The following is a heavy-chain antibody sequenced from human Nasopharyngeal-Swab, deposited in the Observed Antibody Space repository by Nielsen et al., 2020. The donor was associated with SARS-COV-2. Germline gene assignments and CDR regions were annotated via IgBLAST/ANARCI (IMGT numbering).Heavy chain of an antibody. CDR2: INQDGSQK. D-gene: IGHD1-14*01. CDR1: GFTFSRSW. CDR3: ARDPEYSALDI. Sequence: GGSLRLSCAPSGFTFSRSWMAWVRQAPGKGLEWVANINQDGSQKYYVDSVKGRFTIPRDNAENSLYLQMDSLRADDTAVYYCARDPEYSALDIWGQGTMVTVSS. V-gene: IGHV3-7*01. J-gene: IGHJ3*02.